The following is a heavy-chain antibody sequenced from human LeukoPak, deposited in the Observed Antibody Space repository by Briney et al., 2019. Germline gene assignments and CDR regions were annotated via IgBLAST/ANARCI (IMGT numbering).Heavy chain of an antibody. V-gene: IGHV1-69*13. Sequence: ASVKVSCKASGGTFSSYAISWVRQAPGQGLEWMGGIIPIFGTANYAQKFQGRVTITADESTSTAYMELSSLRSEDTAVYYCARVGTYYDSSGYSWPHWFDPWGQGTLVTVSS. CDR1: GGTFSSYA. J-gene: IGHJ5*02. CDR3: ARVGTYYDSSGYSWPHWFDP. D-gene: IGHD3-22*01. CDR2: IIPIFGTA.